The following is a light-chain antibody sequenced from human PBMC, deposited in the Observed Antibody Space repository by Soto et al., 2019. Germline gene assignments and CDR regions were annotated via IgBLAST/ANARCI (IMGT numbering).Light chain of an antibody. CDR1: QSVSNNF. Sequence: EVVLTQSPGTLSLSPGERATLSCRASQSVSNNFFAWYQQKPGQAPRLLIFGSSYRATGITDRFSGSGSGTAFTVTISRLEPEDFAVYYCQQYGSSPPYTFGKGTKLEIK. CDR3: QQYGSSPPYT. J-gene: IGKJ2*01. CDR2: GSS. V-gene: IGKV3-20*01.